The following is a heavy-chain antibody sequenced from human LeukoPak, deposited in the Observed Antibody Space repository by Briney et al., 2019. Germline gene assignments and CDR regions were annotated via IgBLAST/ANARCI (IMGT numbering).Heavy chain of an antibody. J-gene: IGHJ6*03. CDR2: MNPNSGNT. D-gene: IGHD7-27*01. Sequence: GASVKVSCKASGYTFTSYDINWVRQATGQGLEWMGWMNPNSGNTGYAQKFQGRVTITGNTSISTAYMELSSLRSEDTAVYYCARAQRGKTGWYYYMDVWGKGTTVTVSS. CDR3: ARAQRGKTGWYYYMDV. V-gene: IGHV1-8*01. CDR1: GYTFTSYD.